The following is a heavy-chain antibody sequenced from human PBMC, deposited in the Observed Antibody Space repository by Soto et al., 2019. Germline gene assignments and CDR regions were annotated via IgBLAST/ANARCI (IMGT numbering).Heavy chain of an antibody. CDR1: GGSFSGYY. CDR3: ARGRSEVVVVVAAGSKYNWFDP. CDR2: INHSGST. J-gene: IGHJ5*02. V-gene: IGHV4-34*01. D-gene: IGHD2-15*01. Sequence: SETLSLTCAVYGGSFSGYYWSWIRQPPGKGLEWIGEINHSGSTNYNPSLKSRVTTSLDTSKNQFSLKLSSVTAADTAVYYCARGRSEVVVVVAAGSKYNWFDPWGQGTLVTVSS.